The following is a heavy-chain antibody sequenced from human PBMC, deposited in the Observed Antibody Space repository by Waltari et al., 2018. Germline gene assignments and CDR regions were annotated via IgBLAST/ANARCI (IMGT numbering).Heavy chain of an antibody. V-gene: IGHV4-34*01. CDR1: GGSFSGYS. CDR3: ARYPIFGVVEAVDY. CDR2: INHSGST. D-gene: IGHD3-3*01. J-gene: IGHJ4*02. Sequence: QVQLQQWGAGLLKPSETLSLTCAVYGGSFSGYSWSWIRRPPGRGLEWIGEINHSGSTNYNPSLKSRVTISVDTSKNQFSLKLSSVTAADTAVYYCARYPIFGVVEAVDYWGQGTLVTVSS.